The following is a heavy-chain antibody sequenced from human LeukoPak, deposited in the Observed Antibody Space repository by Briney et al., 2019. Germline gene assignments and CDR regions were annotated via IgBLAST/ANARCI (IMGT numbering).Heavy chain of an antibody. CDR1: GYTLTGYY. CDR3: ARESGSKDAFDI. CDR2: INPNSGGT. D-gene: IGHD1-26*01. Sequence: ASVKVSCKVSGYTLTGYYMHWVRQAPGQGLKWMGWINPNSGGTNYAQKFQGRVTMTRDTSISTAYMELSRLRSDDTAVYYCARESGSKDAFDIWGQGTMVTVSS. V-gene: IGHV1-2*02. J-gene: IGHJ3*02.